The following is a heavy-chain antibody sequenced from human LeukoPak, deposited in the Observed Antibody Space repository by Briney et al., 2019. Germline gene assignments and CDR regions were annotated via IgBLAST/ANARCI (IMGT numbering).Heavy chain of an antibody. D-gene: IGHD2-2*01. CDR2: FDPEDGET. J-gene: IGHJ6*02. Sequence: ASVKVSCKVSGYTLTDLSMHWVRQAPGKGLEWMGGFDPEDGETIYAQKFQGRVTMTEDTSTDTAYMELSSLRSEDTAVYYCATFPFIVVVPATGDYGMDVWGQGTTVTVSS. V-gene: IGHV1-24*01. CDR1: GYTLTDLS. CDR3: ATFPFIVVVPATGDYGMDV.